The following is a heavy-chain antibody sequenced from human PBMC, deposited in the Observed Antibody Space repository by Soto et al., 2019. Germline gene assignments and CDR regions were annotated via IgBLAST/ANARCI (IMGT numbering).Heavy chain of an antibody. J-gene: IGHJ6*02. CDR3: AKDSSGWYAEGYTLDV. Sequence: PXESLRLTCAASGFSFSSYAMSWVRQAPGKGLEWVSAISGSGGSTYYADSVKGRFTISRDNSKNTLYRQMNSLRAEDTAVYYCAKDSSGWYAEGYTLDVCGQGTTVTVSS. V-gene: IGHV3-23*01. CDR2: ISGSGGST. CDR1: GFSFSSYA. D-gene: IGHD6-19*01.